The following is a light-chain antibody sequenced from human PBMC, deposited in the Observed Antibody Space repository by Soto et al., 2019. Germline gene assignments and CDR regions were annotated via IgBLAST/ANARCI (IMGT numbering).Light chain of an antibody. J-gene: IGKJ1*01. V-gene: IGKV3-20*01. CDR1: ESVTDY. Sequence: PGGRGTLSCRASESVTDYLAWYQQKPGQAPRLLIYGASGRATGIPDRFSGSGSGTDFSLTIRRLEPEDCAVYYCQKYVKFCRFGQQTEV. CDR3: QKYVKFCR. CDR2: GAS.